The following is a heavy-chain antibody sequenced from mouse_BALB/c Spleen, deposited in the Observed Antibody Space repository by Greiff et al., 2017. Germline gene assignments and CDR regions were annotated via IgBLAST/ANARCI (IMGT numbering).Heavy chain of an antibody. CDR3: ARHAITTAYYYAMDY. CDR2: ISNGGGST. V-gene: IGHV5-12-2*01. D-gene: IGHD1-2*01. Sequence: EVQGVESGGGLVQPGGSLKLSCAASGFTFSSYTMSWVRQTPEKRLEWVAYISNGGGSTYYPDTVKGRFTISRDNAKNTLYLQMSSLKSEDTAMYYCARHAITTAYYYAMDYWGQGTSVTVSS. CDR1: GFTFSSYT. J-gene: IGHJ4*01.